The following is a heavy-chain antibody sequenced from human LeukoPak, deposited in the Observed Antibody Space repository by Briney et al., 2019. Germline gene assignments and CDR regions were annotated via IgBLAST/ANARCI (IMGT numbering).Heavy chain of an antibody. Sequence: SVKVSCEASGGTFSSYAISWVRQAPGQGLEWMGRIIPIFGTANYAQKFQGRVTITTDESTSTAYMELSSLRSEDTAVYYCARVASHGDYDYFDYWGQGTLVTVSS. D-gene: IGHD4-17*01. CDR1: GGTFSSYA. CDR3: ARVASHGDYDYFDY. V-gene: IGHV1-69*05. J-gene: IGHJ4*02. CDR2: IIPIFGTA.